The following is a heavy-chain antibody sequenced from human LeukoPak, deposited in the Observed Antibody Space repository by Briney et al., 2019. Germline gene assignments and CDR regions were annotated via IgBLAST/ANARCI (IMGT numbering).Heavy chain of an antibody. D-gene: IGHD6-19*01. CDR1: GGTFISYT. CDR2: IIPILGIA. Sequence: ASVKVSCKASGGTFISYTISWVRQAPGQGLEWMGRIIPILGIANYAQKFQGRVTITADKSTSTAYMELSSLRSEDTAVYYCARDRTSGWYINWFDPWGQGTLVTVSS. CDR3: ARDRTSGWYINWFDP. V-gene: IGHV1-69*04. J-gene: IGHJ5*02.